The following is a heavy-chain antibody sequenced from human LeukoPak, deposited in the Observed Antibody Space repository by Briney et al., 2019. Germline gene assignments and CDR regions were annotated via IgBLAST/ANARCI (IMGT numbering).Heavy chain of an antibody. V-gene: IGHV4-34*01. CDR1: GGSFSGYY. Sequence: SETLSLTCAVYGGSFSGYYWSWTRQPPGKGLEWIGEINHSGSTNYNPSLKSRVTISVDTSKNQFSLKLSSVTAADTAVYYCARNIVVVPAARTRYWYFDLWGRGTLVTVSS. CDR2: INHSGST. D-gene: IGHD2-2*01. J-gene: IGHJ2*01. CDR3: ARNIVVVPAARTRYWYFDL.